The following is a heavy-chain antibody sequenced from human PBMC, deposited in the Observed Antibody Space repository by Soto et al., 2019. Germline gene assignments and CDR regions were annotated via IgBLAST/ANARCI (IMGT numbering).Heavy chain of an antibody. D-gene: IGHD3-22*01. CDR2: IYPGDSDT. CDR3: ARHLGNYYDSSGSDY. Sequence: GESLKISCKGSGYSFTSYWIAWVRQMPGKGLEWMGIIYPGDSDTRYSPSFQGQVTISADKSVSTAYLQWSSLKASDAAMYYCARHLGNYYDSSGSDYWGQGTLVTVSS. CDR1: GYSFTSYW. V-gene: IGHV5-51*01. J-gene: IGHJ4*02.